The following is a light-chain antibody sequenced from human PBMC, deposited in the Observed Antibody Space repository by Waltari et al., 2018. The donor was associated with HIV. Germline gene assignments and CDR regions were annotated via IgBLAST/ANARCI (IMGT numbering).Light chain of an antibody. Sequence: QSVLSQPTAVSGIPGQRVTIACAGATFNVGRNFVFWYQHQFPGPAPTLFIYDNNKRPSGVPDRFSASKSGTSASLAINGLRSEDEADYYCAVWDDNLNGVVFGGGTKVTVV. V-gene: IGLV1-47*02. CDR1: TFNVGRNF. CDR3: AVWDDNLNGVV. CDR2: DNN. J-gene: IGLJ2*01.